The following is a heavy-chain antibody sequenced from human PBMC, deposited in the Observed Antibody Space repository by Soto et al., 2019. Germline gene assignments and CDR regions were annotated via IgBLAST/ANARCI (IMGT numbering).Heavy chain of an antibody. CDR2: IYYSGST. CDR3: ARQDIVVVVAATYFDY. Sequence: SETLSLTCTVSGGSISSSSYYWGWIRQPPGKGLEWIGSIYYSGSTYYNPSLKSRVTISVDTSKNQFSLKLSSVTAADTAVYYCARQDIVVVVAATYFDYWGQGTLVTVSS. CDR1: GGSISSSSYY. V-gene: IGHV4-39*01. D-gene: IGHD2-15*01. J-gene: IGHJ4*02.